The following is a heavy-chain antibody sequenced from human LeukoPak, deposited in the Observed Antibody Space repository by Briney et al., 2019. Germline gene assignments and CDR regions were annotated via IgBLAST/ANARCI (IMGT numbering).Heavy chain of an antibody. CDR2: INPNSGGT. J-gene: IGHJ4*02. D-gene: IGHD2-15*01. CDR3: ARDGHCSGGSCYTFFDY. Sequence: ASVKVSYKASGYTFTGYYMHWVRQAAGQGLEWMGWINPNSGGTNYAQKFQGRVTMTRDTSISTAYMELSRLRSDDTAVYYCARDGHCSGGSCYTFFDYWGQGTLVTVSS. V-gene: IGHV1-2*02. CDR1: GYTFTGYY.